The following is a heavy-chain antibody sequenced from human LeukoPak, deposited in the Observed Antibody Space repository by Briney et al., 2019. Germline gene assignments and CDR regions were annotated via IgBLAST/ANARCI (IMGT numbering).Heavy chain of an antibody. Sequence: GGSLRLSCAASGFTFSSYSMNWVRQAPGKGLEWVSSISSSSSYIYYADSVKGRFTISRDNAKNSLYLQMNSLRAEDTAVYYCARWCSGGSCYYYYGMDVWGQGTTVTVSS. D-gene: IGHD2-15*01. CDR2: ISSSSSYI. CDR1: GFTFSSYS. V-gene: IGHV3-21*01. CDR3: ARWCSGGSCYYYYGMDV. J-gene: IGHJ6*02.